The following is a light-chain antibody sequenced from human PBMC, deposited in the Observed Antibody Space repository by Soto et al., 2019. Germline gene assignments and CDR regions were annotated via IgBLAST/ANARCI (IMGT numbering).Light chain of an antibody. J-gene: IGKJ4*01. CDR2: DAS. Sequence: RNRLHFSLCADVGVSVNLSWQASQDISTYLNWYQHKPGKAPKLLTYDASNLETGVPSTFRGSGSGTDFTFTNSSLQPEDIATYYSQEYDKRPRTFGGGTKV. CDR3: QEYDKRPRT. V-gene: IGKV1-33*01. CDR1: QDISTY.